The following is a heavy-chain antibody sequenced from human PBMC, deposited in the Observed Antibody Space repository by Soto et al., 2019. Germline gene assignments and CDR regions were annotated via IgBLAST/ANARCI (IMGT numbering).Heavy chain of an antibody. V-gene: IGHV1-18*01. J-gene: IGHJ6*02. CDR1: GYTFTSYG. D-gene: IGHD4-4*01. CDR3: ARDXTGGVTTSYYYYYGMDV. Sequence: ASVKVSCKGSGYTFTSYGISWVRQAPGQGLEWMGWISAYNGNTNYAQKLQGRVTMTTDTSTSTAYMELRSLRSDDTAVYYCARDXTGGVTTSYYYYYGMDVWGQGTTVTVSS. CDR2: ISAYNGNT.